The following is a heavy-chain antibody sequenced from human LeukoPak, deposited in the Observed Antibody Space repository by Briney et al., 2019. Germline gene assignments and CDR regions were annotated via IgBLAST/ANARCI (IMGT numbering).Heavy chain of an antibody. Sequence: ASVKVSCKASGYTFTSYGISWVRQAPGQGLEWMGWINPNSGGTNYAQKFQGRVTMTRDTSISTAYMELSRLRSDDTAVYYCARETDSYAPRLVDYWGQGTLVTVSS. CDR2: INPNSGGT. CDR1: GYTFTSYG. D-gene: IGHD5-18*01. J-gene: IGHJ4*02. CDR3: ARETDSYAPRLVDY. V-gene: IGHV1-2*02.